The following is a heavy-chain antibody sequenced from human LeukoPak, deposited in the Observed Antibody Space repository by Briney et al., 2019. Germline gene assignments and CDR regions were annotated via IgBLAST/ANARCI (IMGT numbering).Heavy chain of an antibody. CDR2: ISWDGGST. D-gene: IGHD2-2*01. CDR1: GFTFDDYA. CDR3: AKDQGPAAGGWLNY. V-gene: IGHV3-43D*03. J-gene: IGHJ4*02. Sequence: GGSLRLSCAASGFTFDDYAMHWVRQAPGKGLEWVSLISWDGGSTYYADSVKGRFTISRDNSKNSLYLQMNSLRAEDTALYYCAKDQGPAAGGWLNYWGQGTLVTVSS.